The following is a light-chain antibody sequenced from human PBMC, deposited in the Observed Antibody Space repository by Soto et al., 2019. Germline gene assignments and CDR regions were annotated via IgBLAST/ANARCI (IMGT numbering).Light chain of an antibody. CDR1: QGIRHD. Sequence: DIQMTQSPSSLSASVGDRVTITCRASQGIRHDLGWYQQKQGKXHNXXIYDASTLHSGVPSRFSGGGSGTDGTLTISCLQSEDGATYYCQQYYRFPKTFGQGTKVDIK. CDR3: QQYYRFPKT. V-gene: IGKV1-17*01. J-gene: IGKJ1*01. CDR2: DAS.